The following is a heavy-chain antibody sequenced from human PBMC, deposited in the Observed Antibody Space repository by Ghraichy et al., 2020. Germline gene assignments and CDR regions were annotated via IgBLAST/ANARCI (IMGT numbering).Heavy chain of an antibody. Sequence: SVKVSCKASGGTFSSYTISWVRQAPGQGLEWMGRIIPILGIANYAQKFQGRVTITADKSTSTAYMELSSLRSEDTAVYYCARRRDLDTPYYGMDVWGQGTTVTVSS. J-gene: IGHJ6*02. CDR3: ARRRDLDTPYYGMDV. CDR1: GGTFSSYT. D-gene: IGHD2-21*02. V-gene: IGHV1-69*02. CDR2: IIPILGIA.